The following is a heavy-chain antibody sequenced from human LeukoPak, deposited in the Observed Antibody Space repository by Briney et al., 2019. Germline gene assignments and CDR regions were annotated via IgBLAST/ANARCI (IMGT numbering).Heavy chain of an antibody. CDR3: ARVEVYCSSTSCYLGYNWFDP. Sequence: ASVTVSFKASGYTFTIYDINWVRQATGQGLEWMGWMNPNRGNTGYAQKFQGRVTITRNTSISTAHMELSSLRSEDTAVYYCARVEVYCSSTSCYLGYNWFDPWGQGTLVTVSS. V-gene: IGHV1-8*01. CDR1: GYTFTIYD. J-gene: IGHJ5*02. CDR2: MNPNRGNT. D-gene: IGHD2-2*01.